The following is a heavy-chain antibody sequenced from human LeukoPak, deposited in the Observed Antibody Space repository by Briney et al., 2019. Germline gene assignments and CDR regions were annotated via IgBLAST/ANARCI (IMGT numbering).Heavy chain of an antibody. J-gene: IGHJ6*03. CDR3: ARASRPSYDFWSGYSYYYYMDV. Sequence: GASVKVSCKASGFTFTSHDINWVRQATGQGLEWMGWMNPNSGNTGCAQKFKGRVTMTRNTSISTAYMELSSLRSEDTAVYYCARASRPSYDFWSGYSYYYYMDVWGKGTTVTVSS. D-gene: IGHD3-3*01. CDR2: MNPNSGNT. V-gene: IGHV1-8*01. CDR1: GFTFTSHD.